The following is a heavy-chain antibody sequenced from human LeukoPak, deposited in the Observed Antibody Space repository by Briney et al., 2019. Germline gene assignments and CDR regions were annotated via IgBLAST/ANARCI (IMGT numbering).Heavy chain of an antibody. CDR3: AKRDF. CDR1: GFTFSSFA. Sequence: GGSLRLSCAASGFTFSSFAMNWVRQAPGKGLEWVSSISGSGGTTYYAGSVKGRFTISRDNSKNTLFLQMNSLRADDTAIYYCAKRDFWGQGTLVTVSS. V-gene: IGHV3-23*01. J-gene: IGHJ4*02. CDR2: ISGSGGTT.